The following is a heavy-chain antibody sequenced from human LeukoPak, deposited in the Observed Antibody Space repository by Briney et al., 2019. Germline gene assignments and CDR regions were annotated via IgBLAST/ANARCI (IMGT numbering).Heavy chain of an antibody. V-gene: IGHV4-31*03. CDR2: ITYSGNT. CDR1: GGSISSGPYY. Sequence: SEILSLTCTVSGGSISSGPYYWIWIRQHPGKGLEWIGYITYSGNTYYYPALNSRVTVSLDTSKTQFSLKLSSVTAADTAVYYCARGKPFDPWGQGTLVTVSS. CDR3: ARGKPFDP. J-gene: IGHJ5*02.